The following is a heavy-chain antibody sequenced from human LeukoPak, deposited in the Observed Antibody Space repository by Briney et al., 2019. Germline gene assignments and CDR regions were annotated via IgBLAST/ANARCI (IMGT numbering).Heavy chain of an antibody. CDR2: TKEDGGEK. V-gene: IGHV3-7*01. D-gene: IGHD6-19*01. CDR1: GFTFSTYW. J-gene: IGHJ4*02. Sequence: GGSLILSCAASGFTFSTYWMSWVRQAPGKGLEWVANTKEDGGEKHYVDSVKGRFTISRDNAENSLYLQMNSLRAEDTAVYYCARRSVAGSLDYWGQGTLVTVSS. CDR3: ARRSVAGSLDY.